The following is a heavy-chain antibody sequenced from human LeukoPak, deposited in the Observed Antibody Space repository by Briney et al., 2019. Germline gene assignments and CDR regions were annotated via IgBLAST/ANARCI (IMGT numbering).Heavy chain of an antibody. V-gene: IGHV4-39*07. J-gene: IGHJ6*03. CDR3: ARATFYFYMDV. CDR2: IYYSGST. CDR1: GGSISSSSYY. Sequence: SETLSLTCTVSGGSISSSSYYWGWIRQPPGKGLEWIGSIYYSGSTYYNPSLKSRVTISVDTSKSQISLNLSSVTAADTATYYCARATFYFYMDVWGKGTTVIVSS.